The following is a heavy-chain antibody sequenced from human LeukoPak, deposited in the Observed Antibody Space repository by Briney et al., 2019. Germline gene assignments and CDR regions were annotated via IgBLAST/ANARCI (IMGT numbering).Heavy chain of an antibody. V-gene: IGHV4-30-4*08. CDR3: ARGRYYYDSSGYYYDDYFDY. CDR2: IYYTGST. J-gene: IGHJ4*02. CDR1: GGSISSGDYY. D-gene: IGHD3-22*01. Sequence: PSETLSLTCNVSGGSISSGDYYWSWIRQPPGRGLEWIGYIYYTGSTYYNPSLTSRVTISVDKSKNQFSLKLSSVTAADTAVYYCARGRYYYDSSGYYYDDYFDYWGQGTLVTVSS.